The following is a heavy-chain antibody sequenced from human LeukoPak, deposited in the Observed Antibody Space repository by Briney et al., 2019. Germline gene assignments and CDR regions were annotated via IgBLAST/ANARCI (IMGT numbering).Heavy chain of an antibody. CDR1: GYTFTSYD. CDR3: ARDSITIFGVVITPRGYYGMDV. Sequence: GASVKVSCKASGYTFTSYDINWVRQATGQGLEWMGWMNPNSGNTGYAQKFQGRVTMTRNTSISTAYMELRSLRSDDTAVYYCARDSITIFGVVITPRGYYGMDVWGQGTTVTVSS. D-gene: IGHD3-3*01. J-gene: IGHJ6*02. V-gene: IGHV1-8*01. CDR2: MNPNSGNT.